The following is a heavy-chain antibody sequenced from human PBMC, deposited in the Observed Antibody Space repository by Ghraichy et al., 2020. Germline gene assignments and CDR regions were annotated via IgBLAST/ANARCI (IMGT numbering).Heavy chain of an antibody. CDR1: GFTFNNYA. Sequence: LSLTCAASGFTFNNYAMSWVRQAPGKGLEWVSGVGVNGFDTHYGDPVRGRLIISRDNSKNTLYLQMNSLRVDDTAVYYCAKESGYCTGGDCYATHQFYYGMDVWGQGTTVTVSS. D-gene: IGHD2-8*02. CDR2: VGVNGFDT. V-gene: IGHV3-23*01. J-gene: IGHJ6*02. CDR3: AKESGYCTGGDCYATHQFYYGMDV.